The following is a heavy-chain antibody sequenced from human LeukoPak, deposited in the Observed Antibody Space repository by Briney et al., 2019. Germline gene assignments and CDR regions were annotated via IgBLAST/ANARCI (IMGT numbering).Heavy chain of an antibody. V-gene: IGHV7-4-1*02. CDR3: ARESDSSGFGPVYYYYGMDV. CDR2: INTNTGNP. J-gene: IGHJ6*02. D-gene: IGHD3-22*01. CDR1: GYTFTSYA. Sequence: ASVKVSCKASGYTFTSYAMNWVRQAPGQGLEWMGWINTNTGNPTYAQGFTGRFVFSLDTSVSTAYLQISSLKAEDTAVYYCARESDSSGFGPVYYYYGMDVWGQGTTVTVSS.